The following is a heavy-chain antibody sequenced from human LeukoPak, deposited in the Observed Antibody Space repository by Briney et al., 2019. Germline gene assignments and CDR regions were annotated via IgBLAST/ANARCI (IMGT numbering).Heavy chain of an antibody. CDR3: ARGRRSRVAATTGYYYYMDV. V-gene: IGHV1-8*01. J-gene: IGHJ6*03. CDR2: MNPNSGNT. CDR1: GYTFTSYD. D-gene: IGHD2-15*01. Sequence: ASVKVSCKASGYTFTSYDINWVRQATGQGLEWIGWMNPNSGNTGYAQKFQGRVTMTRNTSISTAYMELSSLRSEDTAVYYCARGRRSRVAATTGYYYYMDVWGKGTTVTVSS.